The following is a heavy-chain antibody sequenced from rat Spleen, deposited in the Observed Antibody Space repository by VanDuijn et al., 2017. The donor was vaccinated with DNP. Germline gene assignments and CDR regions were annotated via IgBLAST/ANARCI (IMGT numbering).Heavy chain of an antibody. Sequence: QVQLKESGPGLVQPSQTLSLTCTVSGFSLTRNSVHWVRQPPGKGLEWIAAISSGGRPYSNSVLKSRLSISRDTSKSQVFLQMNSLQTEETAIYFCTRAPYGSWALDAWGQGTSVTVSS. J-gene: IGHJ4*01. CDR2: ISSGGRP. V-gene: IGHV2-1*01. D-gene: IGHD1-3*01. CDR1: GFSLTRNS. CDR3: TRAPYGSWALDA.